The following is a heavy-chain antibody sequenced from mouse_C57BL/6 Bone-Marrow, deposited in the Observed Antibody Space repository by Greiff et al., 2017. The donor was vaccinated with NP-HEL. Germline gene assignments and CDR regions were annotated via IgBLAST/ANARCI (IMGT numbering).Heavy chain of an antibody. CDR2: IDPENGDT. CDR3: TSTVVEGAWFAY. D-gene: IGHD1-1*01. CDR1: GFNIKDDY. J-gene: IGHJ3*01. V-gene: IGHV14-4*01. Sequence: VQLQQSGAELVRPGASVKLSCTASGFNIKDDYMHWVKQRPEQGLEWIGWIDPENGDTDYASKFQGKATITAATSSNPAYLQLSSLTSEDTAVYYCTSTVVEGAWFAYWGQGTLVTVSA.